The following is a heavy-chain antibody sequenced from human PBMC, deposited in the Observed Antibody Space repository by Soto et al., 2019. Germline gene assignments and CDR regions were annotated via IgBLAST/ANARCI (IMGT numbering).Heavy chain of an antibody. CDR3: ARHYAYYDFWSGWAP. D-gene: IGHD3-3*01. CDR1: GFTFSSYS. CDR2: ISSSSSTI. V-gene: IGHV3-48*02. J-gene: IGHJ5*02. Sequence: GGSLRLSCAASGFTFSSYSMNWVRQAPGKGLEWVSYISSSSSTIYYADSVKGRFTISRDNAKNSLYLQMNSLRDEDTAVYYCARHYAYYDFWSGWAPWGQGTLVTVSS.